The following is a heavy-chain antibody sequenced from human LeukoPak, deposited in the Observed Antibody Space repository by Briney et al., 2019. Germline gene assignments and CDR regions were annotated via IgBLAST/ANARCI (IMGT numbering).Heavy chain of an antibody. J-gene: IGHJ4*02. D-gene: IGHD6-13*01. CDR1: GFTFSDYN. CDR2: ISNSGSTT. V-gene: IGHV3-11*04. CDR3: AREAAAGN. Sequence: PGGSLRISCAGSGFTFSDYNLSWIRQAPGKGLQWLSHISNSGSTTSYADSVRGRFTVSRDNAKNSLYLQMNSLRAEDTAVYYCAREAAAGNWGQGTLVTVSS.